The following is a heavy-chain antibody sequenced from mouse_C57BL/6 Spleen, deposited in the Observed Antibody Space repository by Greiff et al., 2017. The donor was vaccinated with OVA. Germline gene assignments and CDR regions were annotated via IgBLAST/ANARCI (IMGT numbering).Heavy chain of an antibody. D-gene: IGHD1-1*01. Sequence: QVQLQQSGPELVKPGASVKISCKASGYTFTDYYINWVKQRPGQGLEWIGWIYPVSGNTKYNEKFKGKATLTVDTSSSTAYMQLSSLTSEDSAVYVCARGGPTVHCDYWGQGTTLTVSS. V-gene: IGHV1-84*01. J-gene: IGHJ2*01. CDR1: GYTFTDYY. CDR3: ARGGPTVHCDY. CDR2: IYPVSGNT.